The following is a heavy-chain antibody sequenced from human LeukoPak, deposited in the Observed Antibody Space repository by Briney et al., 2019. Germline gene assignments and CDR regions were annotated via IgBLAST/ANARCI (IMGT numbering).Heavy chain of an antibody. CDR2: IYTSGST. Sequence: SETLSLTCTVSGGSISSGSYYWSWIRQPAGKGPEWIGRIYTSGSTNYNPSPKGRVTISVDTSKNQFSLKLSSVTAADTAVYYCARGDYCSSTSCYSDWFDPWGQGTLVTVSS. D-gene: IGHD2-2*01. J-gene: IGHJ5*02. CDR3: ARGDYCSSTSCYSDWFDP. CDR1: GGSISSGSYY. V-gene: IGHV4-61*02.